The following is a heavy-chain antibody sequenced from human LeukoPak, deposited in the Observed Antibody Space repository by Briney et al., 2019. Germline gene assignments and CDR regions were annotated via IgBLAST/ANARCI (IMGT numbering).Heavy chain of an antibody. CDR1: GGSISSDY. Sequence: SETPSLTCTVSGGSISSDYWSWIRQPPGKGLEWIGHIYNSGSTNYNPSLKSRVTISVDSSKNQFSLKLSSVTAADTAVYYCARNRGISGYDLSVGYWGQGTLVTVSS. J-gene: IGHJ4*02. V-gene: IGHV4-59*08. CDR3: ARNRGISGYDLSVGY. CDR2: IYNSGST. D-gene: IGHD5-12*01.